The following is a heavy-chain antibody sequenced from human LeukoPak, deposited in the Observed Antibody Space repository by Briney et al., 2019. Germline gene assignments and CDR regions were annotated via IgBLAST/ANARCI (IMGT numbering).Heavy chain of an antibody. Sequence: GGSLRLSCAASGFTFRSYVMNWVRQAPGKGLEWVSSISSGGMWIYYADSLKGRFTISRDNAKNSLYLQMKSLGVEDTAVYYCARDAGGRTQREGWFDPWGQGTLVTVSS. CDR1: GFTFRSYV. D-gene: IGHD1-26*01. CDR3: ARDAGGRTQREGWFDP. V-gene: IGHV3-21*01. CDR2: ISSGGMWI. J-gene: IGHJ5*02.